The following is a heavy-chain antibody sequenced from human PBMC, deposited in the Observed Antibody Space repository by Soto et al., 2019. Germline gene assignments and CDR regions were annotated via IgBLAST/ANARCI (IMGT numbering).Heavy chain of an antibody. V-gene: IGHV1-3*01. Sequence: VKGQLASAKISCKASGSTFTNYAMHCVRQAPRQRLEWMGWINAANGDTKYSQHFQGRVTITGDTSASTVYMELSSLRSEDTAVYFFVRGPLWNYANYYYDSMDVWGTGTTVTVSS. J-gene: IGHJ6*03. CDR3: VRGPLWNYANYYYDSMDV. CDR1: GSTFTNYA. CDR2: INAANGDT. D-gene: IGHD1-7*01.